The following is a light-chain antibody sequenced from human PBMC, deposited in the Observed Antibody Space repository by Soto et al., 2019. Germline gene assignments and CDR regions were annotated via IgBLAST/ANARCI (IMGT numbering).Light chain of an antibody. J-gene: IGLJ7*01. V-gene: IGLV4-60*02. CDR1: SGHSSYI. CDR2: LEGSGSY. Sequence: QSVLTQSSSASACLGSSVMLTCTLSSGHSSYIIAWHQQQPGKAPRYLMKLEGSGSYNKGSGVPDRFSGSSSGADRYLTISNLQFEDEADYYCDTWDSNTAVFGGGTPLTVL. CDR3: DTWDSNTAV.